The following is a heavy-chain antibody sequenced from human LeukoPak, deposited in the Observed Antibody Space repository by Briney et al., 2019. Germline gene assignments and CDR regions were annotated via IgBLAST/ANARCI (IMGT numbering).Heavy chain of an antibody. J-gene: IGHJ3*02. CDR2: FDPEDGET. CDR1: GYTLTELS. Sequence: ASAKVSCKVSGYTLTELSMHWVRQAPGKGLEWMGGFDPEDGETIYAQKFQGRVTMTEDTSTDTAYMELSSLRSEDTAVYYCATRRYSSSSHAFDIWGQGTMVTVSS. V-gene: IGHV1-24*01. CDR3: ATRRYSSSSHAFDI. D-gene: IGHD6-6*01.